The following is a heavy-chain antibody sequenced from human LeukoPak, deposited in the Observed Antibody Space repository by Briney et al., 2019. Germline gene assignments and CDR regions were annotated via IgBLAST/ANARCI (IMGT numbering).Heavy chain of an antibody. J-gene: IGHJ4*02. CDR3: ARSRDYAFDY. CDR1: WYGVSSNNLG. CDR2: TYYRSNWYN. V-gene: IGHV6-1*01. D-gene: IGHD4-17*01. Sequence: SHTLSLSCAIGWYGVSSNNLGGHLIRQSPSRGLEWLGKTYYRSNWYNDYAVSVKSRITLNPDTSQNQFSLQLNSVPPEDTAVYYCARSRDYAFDYWGQGALVTVSS.